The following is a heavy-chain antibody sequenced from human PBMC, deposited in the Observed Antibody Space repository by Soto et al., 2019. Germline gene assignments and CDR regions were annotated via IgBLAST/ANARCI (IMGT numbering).Heavy chain of an antibody. CDR3: AEQDAFLEWLLRS. J-gene: IGHJ5*02. Sequence: GGSRRLSCPASGFTVSINSMSWVRLAPGNALEWVSVLYSGSSKSYAACVKGRFTTSRHNSTNKLYIQMNSLMAEDRAVYYCAEQDAFLEWLLRSWAQGTLFTVSP. D-gene: IGHD3-3*02. V-gene: IGHV3-53*04. CDR2: LYSGSSK. CDR1: GFTVSINS.